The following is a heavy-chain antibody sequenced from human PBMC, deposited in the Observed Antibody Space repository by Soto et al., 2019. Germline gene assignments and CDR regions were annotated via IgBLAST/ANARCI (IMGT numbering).Heavy chain of an antibody. Sequence: PGGSLRLSCAASGFTFSNAWMNWVRQAPGKGLEWVGRIKSKTDGGTTDYAAPVKGRFTISRDDSKNTLYLQMNSLKTEDTAVYYCTPDHYYDSSGYYVEAFDIWGRGTMVTVSS. CDR2: IKSKTDGGTT. J-gene: IGHJ3*02. D-gene: IGHD3-22*01. CDR3: TPDHYYDSSGYYVEAFDI. CDR1: GFTFSNAW. V-gene: IGHV3-15*07.